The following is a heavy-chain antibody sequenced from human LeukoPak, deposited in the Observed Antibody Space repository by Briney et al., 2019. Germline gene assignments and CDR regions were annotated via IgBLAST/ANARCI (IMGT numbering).Heavy chain of an antibody. CDR2: INHSGST. V-gene: IGHV4-34*01. Sequence: SETLSLTCAVYGGSFSGYYWSWIRQPPVKGLEWIGEINHSGSTNYNPSLKSRVTISVDTSKNQFSLKLSSVTAADTAVYYCARVFFIAARRFDPWGQGTLVTVSS. J-gene: IGHJ5*02. CDR3: ARVFFIAARRFDP. D-gene: IGHD6-6*01. CDR1: GGSFSGYY.